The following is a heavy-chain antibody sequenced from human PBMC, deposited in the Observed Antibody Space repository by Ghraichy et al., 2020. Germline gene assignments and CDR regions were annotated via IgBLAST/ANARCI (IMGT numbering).Heavy chain of an antibody. CDR3: ARRNPGVAGALDY. CDR2: VYSSGGS. Sequence: SETLSLTCTVSGGSLNSDSYYWGWIRQPPGKGLEWIGSVYSSGGSFYSPSLKSRVTISLDTSRSQSSLQLSSVTAADTSLYFCARRNPGVAGALDYWGQGTVGTVAA. CDR1: GGSLNSDSYY. V-gene: IGHV4-39*01. D-gene: IGHD3-10*01. J-gene: IGHJ4*02.